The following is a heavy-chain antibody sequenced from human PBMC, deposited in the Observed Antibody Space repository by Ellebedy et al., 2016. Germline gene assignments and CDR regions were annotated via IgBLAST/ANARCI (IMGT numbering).Heavy chain of an antibody. J-gene: IGHJ6*03. CDR1: GYSFTSYW. V-gene: IGHV5-51*01. CDR3: ASCGSGSYCYYYYYMDV. CDR2: IYPGDSDT. D-gene: IGHD3-10*01. Sequence: ASVKVSCKGSGYSFTSYWIAWVRQMPGKGLEWMGIIYPGDSDTRYSPSFQGQVTISADKSISTAYLQWSSLKASDTAMYYCASCGSGSYCYYYYYMDVWGKGTTVTVSS.